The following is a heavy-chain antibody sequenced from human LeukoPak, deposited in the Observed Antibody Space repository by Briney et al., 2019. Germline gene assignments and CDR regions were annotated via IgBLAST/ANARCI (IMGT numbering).Heavy chain of an antibody. D-gene: IGHD6-19*01. CDR3: ARAMVEQWLIYDY. Sequence: SETLSLTCSVSGASISINYWTWIRQPPGKGLEWIGSIYHSGSTYYNPSLKSRVTISVDTSKNQFSLKLSSVTAADTAVYYCARAMVEQWLIYDYWGQGTLVTVSS. CDR2: IYHSGST. V-gene: IGHV4-38-2*02. J-gene: IGHJ4*02. CDR1: GASISINY.